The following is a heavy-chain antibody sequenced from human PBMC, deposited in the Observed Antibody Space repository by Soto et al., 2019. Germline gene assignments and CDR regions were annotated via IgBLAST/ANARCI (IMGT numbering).Heavy chain of an antibody. J-gene: IGHJ4*02. Sequence: PGGSLRLSCVASGFAFSSYAMNWVRQAPGKGLEWVSYISSSSSTIYYADSVKGRFTISRDNAKNSLYLQMNSLRDEDTAVYYCARAGTIFGVVIHYYFDYWGQGTLVTVSS. V-gene: IGHV3-48*02. D-gene: IGHD3-3*01. CDR3: ARAGTIFGVVIHYYFDY. CDR2: ISSSSSTI. CDR1: GFAFSSYA.